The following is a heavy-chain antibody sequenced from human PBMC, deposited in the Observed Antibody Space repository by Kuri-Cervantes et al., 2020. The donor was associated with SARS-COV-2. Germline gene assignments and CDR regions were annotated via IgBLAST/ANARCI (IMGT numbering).Heavy chain of an antibody. D-gene: IGHD6-13*01. J-gene: IGHJ6*02. CDR1: GDSVSSNSAA. CDR2: TYYRSKWYN. V-gene: IGHV6-1*01. CDR3: ARNHPLIAAAGNYYYYGMNV. Sequence: SETLSLTCAISGDSVSSNSAAWNWIRQSPSRGLEWLGRTYYRSKWYNDYAVSVKSRITINPDTSKNQFSLQLNSVTPEDTAVYYCARNHPLIAAAGNYYYYGMNVWGQGTTVTVSS.